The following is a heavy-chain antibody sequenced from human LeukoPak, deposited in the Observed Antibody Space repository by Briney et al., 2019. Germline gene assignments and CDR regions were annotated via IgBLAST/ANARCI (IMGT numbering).Heavy chain of an antibody. V-gene: IGHV4-59*01. CDR2: IYYSGST. D-gene: IGHD6-13*01. CDR1: GGSISSYY. CDR3: ARDSAMGSSSWTFDY. J-gene: IGHJ4*02. Sequence: SETLSLTCTVSGGSISSYYWSWIRQPPGKGLEWIGYIYYSGSTNYNPSLKSRVTISVDTSKNQFSLKLSSVTAADTAVYYWARDSAMGSSSWTFDYWGQGTLATVSS.